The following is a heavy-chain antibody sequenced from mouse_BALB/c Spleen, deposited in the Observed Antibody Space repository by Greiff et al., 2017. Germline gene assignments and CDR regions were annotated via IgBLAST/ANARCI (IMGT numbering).Heavy chain of an antibody. Sequence: DVKLQESGPGLVKPSQSLSLTCSVTGYSITSGYYWNWIRQFPGNKLEWMGYISYDGSNNYNPSLKNRISITRDTSKNQFFLKLNSVTTEDTATYYCAPMITTFLYAMDYWGQGTSVTVSS. D-gene: IGHD2-4*01. CDR3: APMITTFLYAMDY. V-gene: IGHV3-6*02. J-gene: IGHJ4*01. CDR1: GYSITSGYY. CDR2: ISYDGSN.